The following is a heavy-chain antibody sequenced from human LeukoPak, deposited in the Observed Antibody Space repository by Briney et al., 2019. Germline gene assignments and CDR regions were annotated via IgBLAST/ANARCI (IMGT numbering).Heavy chain of an antibody. CDR1: GDSLSAYY. CDR3: ARGRYSNWERYYYMDV. Sequence: KPSETLSLTCAVYGDSLSAYYWSWLRQSPGKGLEWLGEINKSESSNYNTSLKSRVTISVDTSRNQVSLQLSSVTAADTAVYYCARGRYSNWERYYYMDVWGKGATVTVSS. D-gene: IGHD4-11*01. CDR2: INKSESS. V-gene: IGHV4-34*01. J-gene: IGHJ6*03.